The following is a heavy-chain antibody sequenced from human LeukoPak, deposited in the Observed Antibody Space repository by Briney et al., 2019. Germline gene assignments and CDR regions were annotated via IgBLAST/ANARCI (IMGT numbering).Heavy chain of an antibody. CDR1: GFTFSSYS. V-gene: IGHV3-21*01. D-gene: IGHD3-10*01. CDR2: ISSSSSYI. J-gene: IGHJ6*03. Sequence: PGGSLRLSCAASGFTFSSYSMNWVRQAPGKGLEWVSSISSSSSYIYYADSVKGRFTISRDNAKNSPYLQMNSLRAEDTAVYYCAKLGGSGSYYRYYYYMDVWGKGTTVTVSS. CDR3: AKLGGSGSYYRYYYYMDV.